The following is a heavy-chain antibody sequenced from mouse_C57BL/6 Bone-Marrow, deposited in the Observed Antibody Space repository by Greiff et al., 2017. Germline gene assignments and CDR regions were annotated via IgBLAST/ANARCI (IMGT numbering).Heavy chain of an antibody. CDR1: GYTFTSYG. J-gene: IGHJ2*01. CDR3: ARGYYDYGGDYFDY. Sequence: QVQLQQSGAELARPGASVKLSCKASGYTFTSYGISWVKQRTGQGLEWIGEIYPRSGNTYYNEKFKGKATLTADKSSSTAYMELRSLTSEDSAVYVCARGYYDYGGDYFDYWGQGTTLTVSS. CDR2: IYPRSGNT. D-gene: IGHD2-4*01. V-gene: IGHV1-81*01.